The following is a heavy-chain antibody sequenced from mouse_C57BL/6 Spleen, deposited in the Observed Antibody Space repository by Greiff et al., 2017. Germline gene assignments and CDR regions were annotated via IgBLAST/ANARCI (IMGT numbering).Heavy chain of an antibody. Sequence: EVQLQQSGPELVKPGASVKISCKASGYTFTDYYMNWVKQSPGKSLEWIGAINPKNGGTSYNQKFKGKATVTVDKSSSTAYMELRSLTSEDSAVYYCARWAYDYDGAWFAYWGQGTLVTVSA. J-gene: IGHJ3*01. CDR1: GYTFTDYY. D-gene: IGHD2-4*01. V-gene: IGHV1-26*01. CDR3: ARWAYDYDGAWFAY. CDR2: INPKNGGT.